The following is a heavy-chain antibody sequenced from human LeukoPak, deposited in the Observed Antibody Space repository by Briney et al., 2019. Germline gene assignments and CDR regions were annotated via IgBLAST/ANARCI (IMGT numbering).Heavy chain of an antibody. J-gene: IGHJ6*02. CDR1: GGTFSSYA. Sequence: SVKVSCKASGGTFSSYAISWVRQAPGQGLEWMGRTIPILGIANYAQKFQGRVTITADKSTSTAYMELSSLRSEDTAVYYCARDLIVVVFYYYYGMDVWGQGTTVTVSS. CDR2: TIPILGIA. CDR3: ARDLIVVVFYYYYGMDV. V-gene: IGHV1-69*04. D-gene: IGHD2-2*01.